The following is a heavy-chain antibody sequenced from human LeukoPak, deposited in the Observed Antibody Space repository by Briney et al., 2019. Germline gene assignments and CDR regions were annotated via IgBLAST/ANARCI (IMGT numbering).Heavy chain of an antibody. D-gene: IGHD2-15*01. CDR1: GYTFTSYG. CDR3: ARTVSCSGGTCAYYFDY. Sequence: ASVKVSCKASGYTFTSYGISWVRQAPGQGLEWMGWISAYNSNTNYAQKLQGRVTMTTDTSTSTAYMGLRSLRSDDTAVYYCARTVSCSGGTCAYYFDYWGQGTLVTVSS. J-gene: IGHJ4*02. CDR2: ISAYNSNT. V-gene: IGHV1-18*01.